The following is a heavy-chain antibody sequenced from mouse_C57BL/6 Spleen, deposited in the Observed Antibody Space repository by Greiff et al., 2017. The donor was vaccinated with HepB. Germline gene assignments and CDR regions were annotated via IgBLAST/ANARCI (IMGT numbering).Heavy chain of an antibody. J-gene: IGHJ2*01. CDR2: IHPNSGST. CDR3: ARVTTVEGRFDY. Sequence: QVQLQQPGAELVKPGASVKLSCKASGYTFTSYWMHWVKQRPGQGLEWIGMIHPNSGSTNYNEKFKSKATLTVDKSSSTAYMQLSSLTSEDSAVYYCARVTTVEGRFDYWGQGTTLTVSS. CDR1: GYTFTSYW. D-gene: IGHD1-1*01. V-gene: IGHV1-64*01.